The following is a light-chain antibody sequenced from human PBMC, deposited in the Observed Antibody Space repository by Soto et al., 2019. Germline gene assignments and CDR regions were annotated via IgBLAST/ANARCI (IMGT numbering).Light chain of an antibody. CDR1: QSVSSY. J-gene: IGKJ5*01. CDR3: QQYGSSPT. CDR2: EES. Sequence: EILFAPSPATPSFSPGERAHPSCRASQSVSSYLAWYQQKPGQDPRLLMYEESTRATGIPDRFSGSGSGTDFTLTISRLEPEDFAVYYCQQYGSSPTFGQGTRLEIK. V-gene: IGKV3-20*01.